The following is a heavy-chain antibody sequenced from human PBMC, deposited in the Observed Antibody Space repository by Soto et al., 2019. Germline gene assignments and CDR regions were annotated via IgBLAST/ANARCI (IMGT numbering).Heavy chain of an antibody. CDR1: GGSISSVGYY. Sequence: QVQLQESGPGLVKPSQTLSLTCTVSGGSISSVGYYWSWIRQHPGKGLEWIGYIYYSGSTYYNPSLKSRVTISVDTSKNQFSLKLSSVTAADTAVYYCARALPRNGNPDAFDIWGQGTMVTVSS. D-gene: IGHD2-8*01. CDR3: ARALPRNGNPDAFDI. CDR2: IYYSGST. V-gene: IGHV4-31*03. J-gene: IGHJ3*02.